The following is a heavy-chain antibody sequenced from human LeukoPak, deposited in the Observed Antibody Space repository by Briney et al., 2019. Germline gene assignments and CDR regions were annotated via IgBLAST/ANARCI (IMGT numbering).Heavy chain of an antibody. Sequence: PGGSLRLSCAASGFTFSSYEMNWVRQAPGKGLEWVSYISSSGSTIYYADSVKGRFTISRDNAKNSLYLQMNSLRAEDTAVYYCAKEGVEAKNYYYYMDVWGKGTTVTVSS. D-gene: IGHD3-3*01. CDR1: GFTFSSYE. J-gene: IGHJ6*03. CDR2: ISSSGSTI. V-gene: IGHV3-48*03. CDR3: AKEGVEAKNYYYYMDV.